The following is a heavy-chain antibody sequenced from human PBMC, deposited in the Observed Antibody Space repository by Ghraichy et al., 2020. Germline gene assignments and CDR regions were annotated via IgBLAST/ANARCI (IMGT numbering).Heavy chain of an antibody. D-gene: IGHD1-26*01. Sequence: GGSLRLSCAASGFTFSSYSMNWVRQAPGKGLEWVSYISSSSSTIYYADSVKGRFTISRDNAKNSLYLQMNSLRDEDTAVYYCARVGSGSYHEYYYYYGMDVWGQGTTVTVSS. J-gene: IGHJ6*02. CDR3: ARVGSGSYHEYYYYYGMDV. V-gene: IGHV3-48*02. CDR1: GFTFSSYS. CDR2: ISSSSSTI.